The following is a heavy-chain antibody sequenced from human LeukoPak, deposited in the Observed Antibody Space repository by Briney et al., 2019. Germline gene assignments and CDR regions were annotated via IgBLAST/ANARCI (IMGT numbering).Heavy chain of an antibody. CDR3: AKDRNSSSLDY. CDR1: GFTFSNYG. CDR2: ISYDGSNK. V-gene: IGHV3-30*18. D-gene: IGHD6-13*01. Sequence: GGSLRLSCAASGFTFSNYGMHWVRQAPGKGLEWVAVISYDGSNKYYADSVKGRFTISRDNSKNTLYLQMNSLRAEDTAVYYCAKDRNSSSLDYWGQGTLVTVSS. J-gene: IGHJ4*02.